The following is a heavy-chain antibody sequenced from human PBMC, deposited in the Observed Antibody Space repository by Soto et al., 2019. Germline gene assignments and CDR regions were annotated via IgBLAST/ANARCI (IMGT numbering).Heavy chain of an antibody. D-gene: IGHD3-10*01. J-gene: IGHJ6*02. CDR2: VSSSSRYI. CDR3: AREVPSGTGSSYYYGVGV. V-gene: IGHV3-21*01. Sequence: GCLALSRGYAKFAFSGDSMNWVRKAPGKGLEWVSSVSSSSRYIYSADSGKGRCTISRDNAKNSLYLQMNSLRAEDTAVYYGAREVPSGTGSSYYYGVGVWAQGPIVT. CDR1: KFAFSGDS.